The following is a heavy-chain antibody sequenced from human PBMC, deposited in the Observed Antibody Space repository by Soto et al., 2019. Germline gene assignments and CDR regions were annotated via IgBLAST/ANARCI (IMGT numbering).Heavy chain of an antibody. V-gene: IGHV4-39*01. CDR2: FFYSGTT. J-gene: IGHJ5*01. D-gene: IGHD6-19*01. CDR1: AGSMSSSTSY. Sequence: PSETLSLTCTVSAGSMSSSTSYWGWIRQPPGNGLEWIGCFFYSGTTYYNPSLMSRVTISGDTSKNQFSLSLNSVTAADTAVYYCARAPTSSGWTFDSWGQGTLVTVSS. CDR3: ARAPTSSGWTFDS.